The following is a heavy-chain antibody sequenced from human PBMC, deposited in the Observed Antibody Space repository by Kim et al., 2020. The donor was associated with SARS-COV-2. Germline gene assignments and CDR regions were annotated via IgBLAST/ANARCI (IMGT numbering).Heavy chain of an antibody. J-gene: IGHJ4*02. Sequence: AAPVKGRFTISRDNSKNTLYLQMNSLRAADTAVYYCAKGSIAAAGTGFDYWGQGTLVTVSS. V-gene: IGHV3-30*02. D-gene: IGHD6-13*01. CDR3: AKGSIAAAGTGFDY.